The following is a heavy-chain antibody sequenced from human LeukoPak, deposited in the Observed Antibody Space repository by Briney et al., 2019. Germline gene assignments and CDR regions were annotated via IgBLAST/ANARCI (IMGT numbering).Heavy chain of an antibody. CDR3: ASSDYGDYGIDY. CDR2: INHSGST. J-gene: IGHJ4*02. V-gene: IGHV4-34*01. D-gene: IGHD4-17*01. Sequence: SETLSLTCAVYGGSFSGYYWSWIRQPPGKGLEWIGEINHSGSTNYNPSLKSRVTISVDTSKNQFSLKLSSVTAADTAVYYCASSDYGDYGIDYWGQGTLVTVSS. CDR1: GGSFSGYY.